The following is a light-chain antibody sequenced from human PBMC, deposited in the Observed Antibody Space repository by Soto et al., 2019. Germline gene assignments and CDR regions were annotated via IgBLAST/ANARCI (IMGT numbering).Light chain of an antibody. CDR3: QQYNNWLALT. CDR1: QSVSSN. CDR2: GAS. J-gene: IGKJ4*01. Sequence: EIVMTQSPATLSVSPGERATLSCRASQSVSSNLAWYQQKPGQAPRLLIYGASTRATGIPARFSGSGSGTEFTLTISSLQSEDCAVYDCQQYNNWLALTFGGGTKVEIK. V-gene: IGKV3-15*01.